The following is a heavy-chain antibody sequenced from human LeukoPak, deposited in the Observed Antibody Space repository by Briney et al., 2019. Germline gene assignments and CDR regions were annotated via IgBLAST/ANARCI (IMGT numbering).Heavy chain of an antibody. J-gene: IGHJ4*02. V-gene: IGHV3-48*01. D-gene: IGHD3-22*01. CDR3: ARDELYYYDSSGYFSFDY. CDR2: ISSSSSTI. Sequence: PGGSLRLSCAASGFTFSSYSMNWVRQAPGKGLEWVSYISSSSSTIYYADSVKGRFTISRDNAKNSLYPQMNSLRAEDTAVYYCARDELYYYDSSGYFSFDYWGQGTLVTVSS. CDR1: GFTFSSYS.